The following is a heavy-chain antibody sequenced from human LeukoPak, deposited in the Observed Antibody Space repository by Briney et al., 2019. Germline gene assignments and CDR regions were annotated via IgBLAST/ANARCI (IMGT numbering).Heavy chain of an antibody. D-gene: IGHD1-26*01. CDR1: GGFFSSYA. Sequence: ASVRVSCNTSGGFFSSYAFSWVRKAPGHGLEWMGRIIPIFGTTNYAQNFQGRVTITADESTSTAYMELTSLRSEDTAVYYCARGTASYYRLDSWGQGTLVTVSS. CDR3: ARGTASYYRLDS. V-gene: IGHV1-69*15. CDR2: IIPIFGTT. J-gene: IGHJ4*02.